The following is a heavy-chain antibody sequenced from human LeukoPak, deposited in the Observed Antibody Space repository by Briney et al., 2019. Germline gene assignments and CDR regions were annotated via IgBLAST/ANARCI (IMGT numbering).Heavy chain of an antibody. CDR1: GYTFTSYY. CDR3: ARGGGGYVDY. V-gene: IGHV1-46*01. J-gene: IGHJ4*02. CDR2: INPSGGST. D-gene: IGHD2-15*01. Sequence: ASVKVSCKASGYTFTSYYMHWVRQAPGQGLEWMGIINPSGGSTGYAQKFQDRVTMTRDMSTGTVYMELSSLRSEDTAVYYCARGGGGYVDYWGQGTLVTVSS.